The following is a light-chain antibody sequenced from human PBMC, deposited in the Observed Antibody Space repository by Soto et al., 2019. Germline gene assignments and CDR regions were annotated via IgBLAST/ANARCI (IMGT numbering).Light chain of an antibody. CDR2: GAS. CDR3: QQYGSSPYT. J-gene: IGKJ2*01. CDR1: QSISSTY. Sequence: EIVLTQSPGTLSLSPGERATLSCRASQSISSTYLAWYQQKPGQAPRLLIYGASSRATGIPDMFSGSGYGKHFPLTISSLEPEDFAVYYCQQYGSSPYTFAQGTKLEIK. V-gene: IGKV3-20*01.